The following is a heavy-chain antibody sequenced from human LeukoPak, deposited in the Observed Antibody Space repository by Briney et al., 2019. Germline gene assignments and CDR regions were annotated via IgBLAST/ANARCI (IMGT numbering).Heavy chain of an antibody. J-gene: IGHJ1*01. V-gene: IGHV3-23*01. D-gene: IGHD3-22*01. Sequence: GGSLRLSCAASGFTFGSYGMSWVRQAPGKGLEWVSFITPNAYRTSYAGSVEGRFTISRDNPRNTLYMHMNSLRDEDTAIYYCAIMHGYYDGSGYWVQWGQGTLVTVSS. CDR2: ITPNAYRT. CDR1: GFTFGSYG. CDR3: AIMHGYYDGSGYWVQ.